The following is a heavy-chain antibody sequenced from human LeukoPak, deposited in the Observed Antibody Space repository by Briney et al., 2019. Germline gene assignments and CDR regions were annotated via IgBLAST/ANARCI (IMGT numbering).Heavy chain of an antibody. J-gene: IGHJ5*02. V-gene: IGHV3-73*01. CDR2: IRSKANSYAT. CDR1: GFTFSGSA. Sequence: QPGGSLRLSCAASGFTFSGSAMHWVRQASGKGLEWVGRIRSKANSYATAYAASVKGRFTISRDDSKNTAYLQMNSLKTEDTAVYYCTSRIAVATWGFDPWGRGTLVTVSS. D-gene: IGHD6-19*01. CDR3: TSRIAVATWGFDP.